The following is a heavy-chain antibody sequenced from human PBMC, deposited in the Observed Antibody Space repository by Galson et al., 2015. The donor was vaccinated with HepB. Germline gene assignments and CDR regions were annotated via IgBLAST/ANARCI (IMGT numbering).Heavy chain of an antibody. Sequence: YLRLSCAASGFTFSTYAMNWVRQAPGKRLEWVQTLSGSGSNTFYADSVKGRFTISRDSSKNTLYLQMSSLRAEDTAVYYCAKGIWEYYDNRVFDSWGQGTLVTVSS. V-gene: IGHV3-23*01. CDR3: AKGIWEYYDNRVFDS. J-gene: IGHJ4*02. CDR1: GFTFSTYA. CDR2: LSGSGSNT. D-gene: IGHD3-22*01.